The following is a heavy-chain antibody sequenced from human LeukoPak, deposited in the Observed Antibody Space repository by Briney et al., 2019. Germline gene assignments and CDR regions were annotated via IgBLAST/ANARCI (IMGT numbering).Heavy chain of an antibody. J-gene: IGHJ4*02. Sequence: PGGSLRLSCAASGFTFSSYAMHWVRQAPGKGLEWVAVISYDGSNKYYADSVKGRFTISRDNSKNTLYLQMNSLRAEDTAVYYCARFTTVVTGVDYWGQGTLVTVFS. CDR2: ISYDGSNK. CDR3: ARFTTVVTGVDY. CDR1: GFTFSSYA. D-gene: IGHD4-23*01. V-gene: IGHV3-30*04.